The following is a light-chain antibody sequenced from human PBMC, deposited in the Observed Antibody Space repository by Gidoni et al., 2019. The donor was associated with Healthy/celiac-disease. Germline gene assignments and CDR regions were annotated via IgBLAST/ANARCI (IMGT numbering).Light chain of an antibody. CDR1: QGVNSN. CDR2: GAS. CDR3: QQYNNWPPFT. V-gene: IGKV3-15*01. Sequence: EIVMTQSPATLSVSPGERATLSCRASQGVNSNLAWYQQKPGQAPRLLIYGASTRATGIPARFSGSGSGTEFTLTISSLQSEDFAVYYCQQYNNWPPFTFGPGTKVDIK. J-gene: IGKJ3*01.